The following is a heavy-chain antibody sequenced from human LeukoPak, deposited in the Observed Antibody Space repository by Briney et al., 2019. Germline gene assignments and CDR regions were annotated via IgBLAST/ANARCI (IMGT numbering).Heavy chain of an antibody. J-gene: IGHJ4*02. D-gene: IGHD1-26*01. CDR3: ARGVVGATDDY. V-gene: IGHV1-69*02. Sequence: SVKVSCKASGSTFSSYTISWVRQAPGQGLEWMGRIIPILGIANYAQKFQGRVTITADKSTSTAYMELSSLRSEDTAVYYCARGVVGATDDYWGQGTLVTVSS. CDR1: GSTFSSYT. CDR2: IIPILGIA.